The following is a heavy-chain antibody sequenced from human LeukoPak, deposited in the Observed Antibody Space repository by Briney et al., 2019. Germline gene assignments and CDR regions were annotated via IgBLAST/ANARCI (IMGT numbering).Heavy chain of an antibody. CDR3: AREVIGGHFDY. CDR1: GFTFSSYS. J-gene: IGHJ4*02. D-gene: IGHD3-16*01. Sequence: GGSLRPSCAASGFTFSSYSMNWVRQAPGKGLEWVSYISSSSSTIYYADSVKGRFTISRDNAKNSLYLQMNSLRAEDTAVYYCAREVIGGHFDYWGQGTLVTVSS. CDR2: ISSSSSTI. V-gene: IGHV3-48*01.